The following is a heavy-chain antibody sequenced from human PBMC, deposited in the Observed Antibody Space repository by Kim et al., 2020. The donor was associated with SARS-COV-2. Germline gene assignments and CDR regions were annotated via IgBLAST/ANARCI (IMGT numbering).Heavy chain of an antibody. CDR3: ARDWRAGCGGDCSTPGDH. V-gene: IGHV3-48*02. D-gene: IGHD2-21*01. CDR1: GFTFSSYT. Sequence: GGSLRLSCAASGFTFSSYTMNWVRQAPGKGLEWVSLISSSAAIHYAGSVEGRFTISRDNAKNSLYLQMNSLRDEDTAVYYCARDWRAGCGGDCSTPGDHWGQGTLVTVSS. J-gene: IGHJ4*02. CDR2: ISSSAAI.